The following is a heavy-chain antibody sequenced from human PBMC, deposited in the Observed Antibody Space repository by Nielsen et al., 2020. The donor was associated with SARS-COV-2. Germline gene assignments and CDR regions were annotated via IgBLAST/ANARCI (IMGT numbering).Heavy chain of an antibody. CDR2: ISASGQSA. D-gene: IGHD5-12*01. J-gene: IGHJ6*02. V-gene: IGHV3-23*01. Sequence: GGSLRLSCAASGFTFSNYAMTWVRQAPGKGLEWVSVISASGQSAYYADSVKGRFTISRDNSKNTLYLQMDSLRVEDTAVYYCARTLSGNFYFGMDVWGRGTTVTVSS. CDR1: GFTFSNYA. CDR3: ARTLSGNFYFGMDV.